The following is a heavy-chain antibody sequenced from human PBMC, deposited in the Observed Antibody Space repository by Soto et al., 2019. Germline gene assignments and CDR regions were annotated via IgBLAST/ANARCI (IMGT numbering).Heavy chain of an antibody. D-gene: IGHD5-18*01. CDR3: ARESTEYSYGLYYYYGMDV. Sequence: PGGSLRLSCAASGFTVSSNYMSWVRQAPGKGLEWVSVIYSGGSTYYADSVKGRFTISRDNSKNTLYLQMNSLRAEDTAVYYCARESTEYSYGLYYYYGMDVWGQGTTVTVSS. J-gene: IGHJ6*02. V-gene: IGHV3-53*01. CDR1: GFTVSSNY. CDR2: IYSGGST.